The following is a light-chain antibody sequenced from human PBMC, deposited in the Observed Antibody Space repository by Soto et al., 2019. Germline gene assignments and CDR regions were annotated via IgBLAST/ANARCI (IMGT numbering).Light chain of an antibody. V-gene: IGLV2-8*01. CDR1: SSDVGAFNY. Sequence: QSVLTQPPSASGSPGQSITISCTGTSSDVGAFNYVSWYQQHPGKAPKLMIFEINKRPSGVPDRFSGSKSGNTASLTISGLRAEDEADYYCGSYTTSSNYVFGTGTKVTVL. CDR2: EIN. J-gene: IGLJ1*01. CDR3: GSYTTSSNYV.